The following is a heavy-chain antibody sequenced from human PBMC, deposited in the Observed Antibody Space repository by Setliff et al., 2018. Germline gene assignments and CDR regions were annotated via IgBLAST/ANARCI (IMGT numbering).Heavy chain of an antibody. CDR2: IYPGDSDT. V-gene: IGHV5-51*01. CDR1: GYSFTSYW. D-gene: IGHD6-19*01. J-gene: IGHJ3*02. Sequence: PGESLKISCQGSGYSFTSYWIGWVRQMPGKGLEWMGIIYPGDSDTRYSPSFQGQVTISADKSISTAYLQWSSLKASDTAMYYCAGQAVAGSDAFDIWGQGTMVTVSS. CDR3: AGQAVAGSDAFDI.